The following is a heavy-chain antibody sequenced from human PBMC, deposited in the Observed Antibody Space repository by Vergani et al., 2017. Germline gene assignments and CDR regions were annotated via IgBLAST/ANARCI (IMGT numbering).Heavy chain of an antibody. CDR2: ISSSSSYI. D-gene: IGHD2-21*02. J-gene: IGHJ4*02. CDR3: ARLATLAEGRLCGGDYHFDY. Sequence: EVQLVESGGGLVKPGGSLRLSCAASGFTFSSYSMNWVRQAPGKGLEWVSSISSSSSYIYYADSVKGRFTISRDNAKNSLYLQMNSLRAEDTAVYYCARLATLAEGRLCGGDYHFDYWGQGTLVTVSS. CDR1: GFTFSSYS. V-gene: IGHV3-21*01.